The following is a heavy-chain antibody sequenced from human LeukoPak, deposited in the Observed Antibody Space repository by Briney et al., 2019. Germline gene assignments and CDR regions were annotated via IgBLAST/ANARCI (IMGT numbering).Heavy chain of an antibody. J-gene: IGHJ4*02. Sequence: PSETLSLTCTVSGGSISSTSYYCGWIRQPPGKGLEWIGSIYYSGSTYYNPSLKSRVTIAVDTSKSQFSLKLSSVTAADTAVYYCVRHRYYWAPSYWGQGTLVTVSS. D-gene: IGHD3-10*01. CDR1: GGSISSTSYY. V-gene: IGHV4-39*01. CDR2: IYYSGST. CDR3: VRHRYYWAPSY.